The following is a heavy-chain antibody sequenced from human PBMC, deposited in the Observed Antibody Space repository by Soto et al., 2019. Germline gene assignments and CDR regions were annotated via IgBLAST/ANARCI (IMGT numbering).Heavy chain of an antibody. Sequence: LSFSASGFTFITYAMHWVRQKPGKGLEYVSAISNNGGSTYYADSVKGRFTISRDNSKNTLYLQMSSLRTADTAIYYCVKGGITMVRAVLFAFWGQGTPVTVSS. J-gene: IGHJ4*02. D-gene: IGHD3-10*01. V-gene: IGHV3-64D*06. CDR3: VKGGITMVRAVLFAF. CDR2: ISNNGGST. CDR1: GFTFITYA.